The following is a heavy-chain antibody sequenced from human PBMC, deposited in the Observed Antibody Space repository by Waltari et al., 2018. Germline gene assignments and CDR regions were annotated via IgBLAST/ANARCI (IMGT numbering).Heavy chain of an antibody. D-gene: IGHD2-2*01. CDR2: INPTSGGT. V-gene: IGHV1-2*06. Sequence: QVQLVQSGAEVKKPGASVKVSCKASGYNFTGYYMHWVRQAPGQGLEWMGRINPTSGGTNYAQKFQGRVTMTRDTSISTAYMELSRLRSDDTAVYYCASEYQLLSKDGYNYWGQGTLVTVSS. CDR1: GYNFTGYY. J-gene: IGHJ4*02. CDR3: ASEYQLLSKDGYNY.